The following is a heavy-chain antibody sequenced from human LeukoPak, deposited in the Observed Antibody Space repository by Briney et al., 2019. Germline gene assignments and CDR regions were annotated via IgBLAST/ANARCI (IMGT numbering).Heavy chain of an antibody. Sequence: ASVKVSCKASGYTFTGYYMHWVRQAPGQGLEWMGWINPNSGGTNYAQKFQGRVTMTRDTSISTAYMELSRLRSDDTAVYYCAREDCSSTSCYLGGNWLDPWGQGTLVTVSS. V-gene: IGHV1-2*02. CDR3: AREDCSSTSCYLGGNWLDP. CDR1: GYTFTGYY. J-gene: IGHJ5*02. D-gene: IGHD2-2*01. CDR2: INPNSGGT.